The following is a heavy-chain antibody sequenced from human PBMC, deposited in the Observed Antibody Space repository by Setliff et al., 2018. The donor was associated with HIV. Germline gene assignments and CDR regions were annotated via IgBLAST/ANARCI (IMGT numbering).Heavy chain of an antibody. V-gene: IGHV3-7*03. Sequence: GGSLRLSCAASGFIFSNYWMDWVRQAPGKGLEWVATIKQDGSEIFYVDSVKGRFTISRDNARASLYLEMRSLKAEDTAVYYCARAYNVYDYRFDSSGYDYWGQGTLVTVSS. D-gene: IGHD3-22*01. J-gene: IGHJ4*02. CDR3: ARAYNVYDYRFDSSGYDY. CDR1: GFIFSNYW. CDR2: IKQDGSEI.